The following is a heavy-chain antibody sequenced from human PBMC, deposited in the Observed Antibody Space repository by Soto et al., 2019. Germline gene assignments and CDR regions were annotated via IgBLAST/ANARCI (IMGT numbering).Heavy chain of an antibody. V-gene: IGHV1-18*01. CDR2: ISAYNGNT. D-gene: IGHD1-26*01. J-gene: IGHJ6*02. CDR3: ARRSGSRDQYYYYGMDV. Sequence: ASVKVSCKASGYTFTSYGISWVRQAPGQGLEWMGWISAYNGNTNYAQKLQGRVTMTTDTSTSTAYMELRSLRSDDTAVYYCARRSGSRDQYYYYGMDVWGQGTTVTVSS. CDR1: GYTFTSYG.